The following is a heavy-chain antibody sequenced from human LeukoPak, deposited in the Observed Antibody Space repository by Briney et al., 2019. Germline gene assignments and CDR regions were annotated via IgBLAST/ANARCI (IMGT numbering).Heavy chain of an antibody. Sequence: GGSLRLSCAASGFTFSSYAMHWVRQAPGKGLEWVAVISYDGSNKYYADSMKGRFTISRDNSKNTLYLQMNSLRADDTAVYFCAKDYPVGDHYWGQGTLVTVSS. CDR2: ISYDGSNK. CDR1: GFTFSSYA. V-gene: IGHV3-30-3*01. J-gene: IGHJ4*02. D-gene: IGHD3-10*01. CDR3: AKDYPVGDHY.